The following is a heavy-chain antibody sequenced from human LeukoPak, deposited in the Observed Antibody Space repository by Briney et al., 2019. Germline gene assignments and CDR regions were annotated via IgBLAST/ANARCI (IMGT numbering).Heavy chain of an antibody. J-gene: IGHJ1*01. D-gene: IGHD3-22*01. CDR2: IYYSGST. CDR1: GGSISSSSYY. V-gene: IGHV4-39*07. CDR3: ASGYYYDSNGYYGSEYFQH. Sequence: SETLSLTCTVSGGSISSSSYYWGWIRQPPGKGLEWIGSIYYSGSTYYNPSLKSRVTISVDTSKNQFSLKLSSVTAADTAVYYCASGYYYDSNGYYGSEYFQHWGQGTLVTVSS.